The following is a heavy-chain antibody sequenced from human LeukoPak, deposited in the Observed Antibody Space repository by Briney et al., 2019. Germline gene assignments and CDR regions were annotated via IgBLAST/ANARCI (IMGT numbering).Heavy chain of an antibody. CDR2: ISGSGGST. CDR1: GFTFSSYA. V-gene: IGHV3-23*01. D-gene: IGHD3-22*01. J-gene: IGHJ5*02. Sequence: PGGSLRLSCAASGFTFSSYAMSWVRQAPGEGLEWVSSISGSGGSTYYADSVKGRFTISRDNSKNTLYLQMNSLRAEDTAVYYCATTYYYDSSGSYNHWGQGTLVTVSS. CDR3: ATTYYYDSSGSYNH.